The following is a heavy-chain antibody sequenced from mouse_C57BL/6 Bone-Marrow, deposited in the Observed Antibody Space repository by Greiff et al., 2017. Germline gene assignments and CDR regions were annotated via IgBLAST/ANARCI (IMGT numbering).Heavy chain of an antibody. CDR1: GYTFTDYE. CDR2: IDPETGGT. Sequence: VQLLQSGAELVRPGASVTLSCKASGYTFTDYEMHWVKQTPVHGLEWIGAIDPETGGTAYNQKFKGKALLTADKSSSTAYLQLRSLTTEDDAVXYCSDSYGSSAYWSFDDWGTGTTVTVSS. D-gene: IGHD1-1*01. V-gene: IGHV1-15*01. CDR3: SDSYGSSAYWSFDD. J-gene: IGHJ1*03.